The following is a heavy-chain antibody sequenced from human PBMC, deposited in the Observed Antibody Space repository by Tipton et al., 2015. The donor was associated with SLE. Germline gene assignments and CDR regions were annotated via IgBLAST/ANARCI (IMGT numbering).Heavy chain of an antibody. CDR3: ARASMTMVVTGLDAFDI. V-gene: IGHV3-21*03. CDR2: ISSSSSYI. CDR1: GFTFCSYS. J-gene: IGHJ3*02. D-gene: IGHD4-23*01. Sequence: SLRLSCAASGFTFCSYSMNWVRQAPGKGLEWVSSISSSSSYIYYADSVKGRFTNSRDNANNSLYLQMNSLRAEDTAVYYCARASMTMVVTGLDAFDIWGQGTMVTVSS.